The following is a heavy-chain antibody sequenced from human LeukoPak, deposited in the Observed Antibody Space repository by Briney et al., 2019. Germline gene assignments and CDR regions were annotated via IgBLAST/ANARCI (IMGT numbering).Heavy chain of an antibody. V-gene: IGHV1-2*02. CDR3: PRDPRVDCSSTSWPLGMHV. Sequence: ASVKVSCTASVFTFTGYYMDWVRRARGQGLAWMGWINPISGGINYAQKFQGRVTMTRDAPISTAYMELSRLRSDDTAVYYGPRDPRVDCSSTSWPLGMHVWGQGTTVTVSS. D-gene: IGHD2-2*01. CDR1: VFTFTGYY. CDR2: INPISGGI. J-gene: IGHJ6*02.